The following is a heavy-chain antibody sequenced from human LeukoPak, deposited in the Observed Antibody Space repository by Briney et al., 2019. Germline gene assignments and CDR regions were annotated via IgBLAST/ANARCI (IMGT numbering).Heavy chain of an antibody. Sequence: GESLKISCKGSGYDFTGYWIGWVRQMRGKGLEWMAIIYPANSDTRYSPSFQGQVTISADKSISTAFLQWSSLKASDTAMYYCARLEVTYSISPFDYWGQGTLVTVSS. CDR2: IYPANSDT. CDR1: GYDFTGYW. D-gene: IGHD6-13*01. CDR3: ARLEVTYSISPFDY. V-gene: IGHV5-51*01. J-gene: IGHJ4*02.